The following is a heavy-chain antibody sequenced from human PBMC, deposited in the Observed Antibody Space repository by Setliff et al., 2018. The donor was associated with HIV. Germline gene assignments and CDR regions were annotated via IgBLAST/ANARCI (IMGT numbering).Heavy chain of an antibody. CDR2: INCNAGNP. CDR3: TRDHTPPPNYDFWGGQLDLRNIFYYMDV. D-gene: IGHD3-3*01. CDR1: GYSLTSYS. V-gene: IGHV7-4-1*01. Sequence: GASVKVSCKASGYSLTSYSINWVRQAPGQGLEWMGCINCNAGNPTYAHGFTGRFVFSVDTPVSTAYLQIFSLKAEDTAVYYCTRDHTPPPNYDFWGGQLDLRNIFYYMDVWGTGSPVTVSS. J-gene: IGHJ6*03.